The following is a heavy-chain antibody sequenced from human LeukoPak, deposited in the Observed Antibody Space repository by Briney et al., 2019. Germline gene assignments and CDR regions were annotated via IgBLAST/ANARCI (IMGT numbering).Heavy chain of an antibody. V-gene: IGHV3-53*01. CDR3: ARRAGEYSHPYDY. Sequence: SGGSLRLSCTVSGFTVSSNSWSWVRQAPGKGLEWVSFIYSGGNTHYSDSVKGRFTISRDNSKNTLYLQMNSLRAEDTAIYYCARRAGEYSHPYDYWGQVTLVTVSS. CDR2: IYSGGNT. CDR1: GFTVSSNS. J-gene: IGHJ4*02. D-gene: IGHD2-15*01.